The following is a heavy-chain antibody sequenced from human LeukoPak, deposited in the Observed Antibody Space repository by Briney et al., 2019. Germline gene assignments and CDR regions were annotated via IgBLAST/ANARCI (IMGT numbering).Heavy chain of an antibody. CDR3: ATIVPDVVATLTFDY. D-gene: IGHD2-15*01. J-gene: IGHJ4*02. CDR2: VYSDGRT. CDR1: GFTFSSYS. V-gene: IGHV3-66*01. Sequence: PGGSLRLSCAASGFTFSSYSMNWVRQAPGKGLEWVSVVYSDGRTFYADSVKGRFTISRDNSKNTLYLQMNSLRAEDTAVYYCATIVPDVVATLTFDYWGQGTLVTVSS.